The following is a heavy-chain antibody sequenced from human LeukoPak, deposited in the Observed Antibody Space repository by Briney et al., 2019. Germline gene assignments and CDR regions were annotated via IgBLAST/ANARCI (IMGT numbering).Heavy chain of an antibody. J-gene: IGHJ4*02. V-gene: IGHV3-33*06. D-gene: IGHD4-11*01. CDR1: QFTFSHYG. Sequence: PGKSLTLSCVASQFTFSHYGMHWVRQAPGKGLEWVAVIWNDGSSQYYSDSVKGRFTISRDNFQNTVYLQMNSLRAEDTAVYYCAKDAQGGFDYSNSLEYWGQGTLVTVSS. CDR3: AKDAQGGFDYSNSLEY. CDR2: IWNDGSSQ.